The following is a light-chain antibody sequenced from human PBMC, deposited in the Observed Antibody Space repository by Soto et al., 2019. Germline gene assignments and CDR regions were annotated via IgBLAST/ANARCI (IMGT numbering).Light chain of an antibody. CDR2: DAS. CDR1: QNVYNN. CDR3: QQCRNWPLT. Sequence: EIVMTQSPATLSVSPGEGATLSCKASQNVYNNLAWYQQRPGQPPRLLIYDASTRATGISARFCGSGYGTEFTLTISSLQSEDFAVYFCQQCRNWPLTFGGGTKVEI. V-gene: IGKV3-15*01. J-gene: IGKJ4*01.